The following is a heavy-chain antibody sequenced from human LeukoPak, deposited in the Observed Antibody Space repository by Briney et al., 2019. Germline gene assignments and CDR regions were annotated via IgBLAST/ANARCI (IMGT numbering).Heavy chain of an antibody. CDR3: VRLFGGVTTFDY. J-gene: IGHJ4*02. V-gene: IGHV3-7*01. CDR1: GFTFSTYP. Sequence: GGSLRLSCAASGFTFSTYPMSWVRQAPGKGLDWVASINQDGSAEYYVDSVRGRFTISRDNAKNSLHLQVNSLRVDDTAVYYCVRLFGGVTTFDYWGQGTLVTVSS. CDR2: INQDGSAE. D-gene: IGHD4-17*01.